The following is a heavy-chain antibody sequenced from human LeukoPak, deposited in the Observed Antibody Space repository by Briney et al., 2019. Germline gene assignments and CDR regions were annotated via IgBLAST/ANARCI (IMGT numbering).Heavy chain of an antibody. J-gene: IGHJ4*02. D-gene: IGHD3-22*01. Sequence: FSSYXXSWVXXAXXXXXXXXXRXXPILGIANYAQKFQGRVTITADKSTSTAYMELSSLRSEDTAVYYCAYRYYYDSSGYYVASGYFDYWGQGTLVTVSS. CDR1: FSSYX. CDR2: XXPILGIA. V-gene: IGHV1-69*02. CDR3: AYRYYYDSSGYYVASGYFDY.